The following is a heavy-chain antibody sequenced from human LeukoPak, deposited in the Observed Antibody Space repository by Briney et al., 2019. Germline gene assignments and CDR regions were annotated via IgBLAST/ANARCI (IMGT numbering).Heavy chain of an antibody. V-gene: IGHV4-34*01. Sequence: PSETLSLTCAVYGGSFSGYYWSWIRQPPGKGLEWIGEINHSGSTNYNPSLKSRVTISVDASKNQFSLKLSSVTAADTAVYYCARAGYYYDSSGYSPFDYWGQGTLVTVSS. CDR3: ARAGYYYDSSGYSPFDY. D-gene: IGHD3-22*01. CDR1: GGSFSGYY. J-gene: IGHJ4*02. CDR2: INHSGST.